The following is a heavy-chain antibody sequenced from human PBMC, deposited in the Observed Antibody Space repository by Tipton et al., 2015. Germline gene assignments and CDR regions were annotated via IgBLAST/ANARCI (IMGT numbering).Heavy chain of an antibody. D-gene: IGHD3-22*01. V-gene: IGHV3-53*01. Sequence: SLRLSCAASGFTVSSNYMSWVRQAPGKGLEWVSLIYTGGSTYYADSVKGRFTISRDNSKNTLYLQMNSLRAEDTAVYYCARAYYDSSGYYWLGLGYWGQGTLVTVSS. CDR1: GFTVSSNY. CDR3: ARAYYDSSGYYWLGLGY. J-gene: IGHJ4*02. CDR2: IYTGGST.